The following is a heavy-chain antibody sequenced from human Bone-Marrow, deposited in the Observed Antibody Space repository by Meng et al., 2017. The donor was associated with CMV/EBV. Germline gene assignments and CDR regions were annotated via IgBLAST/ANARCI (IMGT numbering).Heavy chain of an antibody. J-gene: IGHJ3*02. Sequence: SVKVSCKASGGTFSSYAISWVRQAPGQGLEWMGGIIPIFGTANYAQKFQGRVTITTDESTSTAYMELSSLRSEDTAVYYCARRSRGGRITIFGVATSWAAFDIWGQGTMVTVSS. V-gene: IGHV1-69*05. D-gene: IGHD3-3*01. CDR1: GGTFSSYA. CDR2: IIPIFGTA. CDR3: ARRSRGGRITIFGVATSWAAFDI.